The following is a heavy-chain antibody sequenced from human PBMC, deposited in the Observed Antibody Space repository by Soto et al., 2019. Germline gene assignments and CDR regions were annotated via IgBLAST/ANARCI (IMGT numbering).Heavy chain of an antibody. Sequence: QVQLVESGGGVVQPGRSLRLSCTASGFTFSSYGMHWVRLAPGKGLEWVAVISYDGSNKYYADSVKGRFTISRDNSKNKLYLKMNSLRAEDTAVYYCARSPYSVSYLAYFDYWGQGTLVTVSS. CDR1: GFTFSSYG. J-gene: IGHJ4*02. D-gene: IGHD1-26*01. CDR2: ISYDGSNK. V-gene: IGHV3-30*03. CDR3: ARSPYSVSYLAYFDY.